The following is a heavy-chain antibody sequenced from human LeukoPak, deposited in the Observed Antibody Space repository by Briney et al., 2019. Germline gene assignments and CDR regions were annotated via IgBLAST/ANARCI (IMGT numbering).Heavy chain of an antibody. CDR3: ARGVFTAPDYYYYMDV. V-gene: IGHV1-69*13. J-gene: IGHJ6*03. Sequence: GASVTVSCKASGGTFSSYAISWVRQAPGQGLEWMGGIIPIFGTANYAQKFQGRVTITADESTSTAYMELSSLRSEDTAVYYCARGVFTAPDYYYYMDVWGKGTTVTISS. CDR1: GGTFSSYA. D-gene: IGHD2-21*02. CDR2: IIPIFGTA.